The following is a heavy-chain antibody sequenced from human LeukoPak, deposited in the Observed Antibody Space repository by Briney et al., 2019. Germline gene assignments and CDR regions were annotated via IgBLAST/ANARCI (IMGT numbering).Heavy chain of an antibody. V-gene: IGHV4-30-4*01. CDR1: GGSISSGDYY. Sequence: ASETLSLTCTVSGGSISSGDYYWSWIRQPPGKGLEWIGYIYYSGSTYYNPSLKSRVTISVDTSKNQSSLKLSSVTAADTAVYYCARGDDKNYYDSSGYYYLSKGVWFDPWGQGTLVTVSS. CDR2: IYYSGST. CDR3: ARGDDKNYYDSSGYYYLSKGVWFDP. J-gene: IGHJ5*02. D-gene: IGHD3-22*01.